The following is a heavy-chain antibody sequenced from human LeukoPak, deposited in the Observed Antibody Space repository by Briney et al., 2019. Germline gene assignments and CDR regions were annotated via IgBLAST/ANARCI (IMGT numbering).Heavy chain of an antibody. J-gene: IGHJ4*02. D-gene: IGHD3-16*01. CDR2: ISGSGGST. CDR3: AKGGGGSYSFDY. CDR1: GLTFSTYA. Sequence: GGSLRLSCAASGLTFSTYAMSWVRQAPGKGLEWVSTISGSGGSTYYADSVKGRFTISRDNSKNTLYLQMNSLRAEDTAVYYCAKGGGGSYSFDYWGQGTLVTVSS. V-gene: IGHV3-23*01.